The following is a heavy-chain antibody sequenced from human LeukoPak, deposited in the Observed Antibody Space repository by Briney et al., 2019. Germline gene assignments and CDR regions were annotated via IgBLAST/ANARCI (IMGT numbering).Heavy chain of an antibody. V-gene: IGHV3-30*02. D-gene: IGHD6-19*01. J-gene: IGHJ4*02. CDR2: IRYDGNNK. CDR1: GFTFSSYG. CDR3: AKDPGRMAVAGTLFDY. Sequence: GGSLRLSCAASGFTFSSYGMHWVRQAPGKGLEWVTFIRYDGNNKYYADSVKGRFTISRDNSKNTLYLQMDSLRTEDTAVYYCAKDPGRMAVAGTLFDYWGQGTLVTVSS.